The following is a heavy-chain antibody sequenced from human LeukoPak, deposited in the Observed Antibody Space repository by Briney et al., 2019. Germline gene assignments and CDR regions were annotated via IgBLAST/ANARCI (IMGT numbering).Heavy chain of an antibody. CDR1: GFTFSSYW. CDR2: IKQDGSEK. V-gene: IGHV3-7*01. J-gene: IGHJ4*02. D-gene: IGHD3-22*01. CDR3: ARGSVVITPYYFDY. Sequence: GGSLRLSCAASGFTFSSYWMSWVRQAPGKGLEWVANIKQDGSEKYYVDSVKGRFTISRDNAKNSLYLQMNSLRAEDTAVYYCARGSVVITPYYFDYWGQGTLVTVCS.